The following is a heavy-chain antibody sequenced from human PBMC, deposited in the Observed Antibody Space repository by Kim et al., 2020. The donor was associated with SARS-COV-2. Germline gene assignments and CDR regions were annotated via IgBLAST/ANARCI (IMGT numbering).Heavy chain of an antibody. CDR1: GGSISSGGYY. V-gene: IGHV4-31*03. CDR2: IYYSGST. J-gene: IGHJ4*02. D-gene: IGHD4-17*01. Sequence: SETLSLTCTVSGGSISSGGYYWSWIRQHPGKGLEWIGYIYYSGSTYYNPSLKSRVTISVDTSKNQFSLKLSSVTAADTAVYYCARDGAYGGIDYWGQGTLVTVSS. CDR3: ARDGAYGGIDY.